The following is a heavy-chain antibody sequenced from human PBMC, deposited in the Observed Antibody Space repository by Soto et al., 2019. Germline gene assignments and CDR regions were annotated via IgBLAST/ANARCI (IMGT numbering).Heavy chain of an antibody. D-gene: IGHD6-13*01. Sequence: QVQLVQSGAEVKKPGASVKVSCKASGYTFTSYGISWVRQAPGQGLEWMGWISAYNGNTNYAQKHQGRVTMTTDTSTSTAYMELRSLRSDDTAVYYCARPLAAAGTKYYFDYWGQGTLVTVSS. V-gene: IGHV1-18*01. CDR2: ISAYNGNT. CDR3: ARPLAAAGTKYYFDY. J-gene: IGHJ4*02. CDR1: GYTFTSYG.